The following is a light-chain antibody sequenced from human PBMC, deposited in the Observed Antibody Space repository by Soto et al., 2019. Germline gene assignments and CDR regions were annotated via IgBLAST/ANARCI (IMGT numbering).Light chain of an antibody. Sequence: SLLTQPPSVSGAPGQRVTSSCTGSSSNIGAGYDVHWYQQLPGTAPKLLIYGNSNRPSGVPDRFSGSKSGTSAPLAITGLQAEDEADYYCQSYDSRLSGYVFGTGTKVTVL. V-gene: IGLV1-40*01. CDR3: QSYDSRLSGYV. CDR1: SSNIGAGYD. J-gene: IGLJ1*01. CDR2: GNS.